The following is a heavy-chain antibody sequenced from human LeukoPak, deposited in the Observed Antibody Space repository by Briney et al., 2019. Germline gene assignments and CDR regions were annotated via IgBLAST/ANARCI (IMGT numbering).Heavy chain of an antibody. D-gene: IGHD2/OR15-2a*01. J-gene: IGHJ3*02. CDR3: ARTIVTRASDAFDI. CDR1: GGSISSGSYY. CDR2: IYTSGST. V-gene: IGHV4-61*02. Sequence: SETLSLTCTVSGGSISSGSYYWSWIRQPAGKGLEWIGRIYTSGSTNYNPSLKSRVTISVDTSKNQFSLKLSSVTAADTAVYYCARTIVTRASDAFDIWGQGTMVTVSS.